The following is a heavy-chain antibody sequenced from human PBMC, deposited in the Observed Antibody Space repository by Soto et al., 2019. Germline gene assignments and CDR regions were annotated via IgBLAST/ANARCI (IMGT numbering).Heavy chain of an antibody. V-gene: IGHV3-23*01. D-gene: IGHD6-19*01. CDR3: GKDRGGFAGGWEYFDY. Sequence: EVPLLESGGGLIQPGGSLRLSCEPSGFFFSSYTMGWVRQAPGKGLEWVSSMSGRGHNTYYADSVKGRFTISGDNPEDTLYLEMNIVNAEDTAFYYCGKDRGGFAGGWEYFDYWGQGVLVTVSS. CDR1: GFFFSSYT. J-gene: IGHJ4*02. CDR2: MSGRGHNT.